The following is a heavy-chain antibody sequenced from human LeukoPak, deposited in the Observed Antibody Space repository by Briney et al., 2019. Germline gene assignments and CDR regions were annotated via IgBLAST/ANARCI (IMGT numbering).Heavy chain of an antibody. J-gene: IGHJ4*02. Sequence: SETLSLTCAVYGGSFSGYYWSWIRQPPGKGLEWIGEINHSGSTNYNPSLKSRVTISVDTSKNQFSLKLSSVTAADTAVYYCARRRVQGYYDSSGYYYRLRTLGHLDYWGQGTLVTVSS. CDR3: ARRRVQGYYDSSGYYYRLRTLGHLDY. V-gene: IGHV4-34*01. D-gene: IGHD3-22*01. CDR2: INHSGST. CDR1: GGSFSGYY.